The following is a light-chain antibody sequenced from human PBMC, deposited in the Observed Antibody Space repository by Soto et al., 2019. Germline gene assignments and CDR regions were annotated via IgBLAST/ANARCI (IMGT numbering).Light chain of an antibody. CDR1: QSVRSSY. CDR2: GAS. CDR3: QQCDDWPRT. J-gene: IGKJ1*01. Sequence: EIVLTQSPCTLSLSPGERATLSCRASQSVRSSYLAWYQQKPGRAPRLLIYGASSRATGIPARFSGSGSGTEFTLTISSLQSEDFAVYYCQQCDDWPRTFGQGTKVDIK. V-gene: IGKV3-20*01.